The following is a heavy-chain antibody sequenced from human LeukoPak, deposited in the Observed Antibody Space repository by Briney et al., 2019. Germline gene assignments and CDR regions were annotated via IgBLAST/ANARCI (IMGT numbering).Heavy chain of an antibody. J-gene: IGHJ4*02. D-gene: IGHD5-24*01. CDR3: ASQRWLQSSFDY. CDR2: INSDGSST. V-gene: IGHV3-74*01. CDR1: GFTFSSYW. Sequence: GGSLRLSCVASGFTFSSYWMHWARQAPGKGLVWVSRINSDGSSTSYADSVKGRFTISRDNAKNTLYLQMNSLRAEDTAVYYCASQRWLQSSFDYWGQGTLVTVSS.